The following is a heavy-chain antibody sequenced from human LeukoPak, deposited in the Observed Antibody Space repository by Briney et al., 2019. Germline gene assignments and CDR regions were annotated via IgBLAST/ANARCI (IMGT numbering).Heavy chain of an antibody. V-gene: IGHV4-59*01. CDR1: GXSISSYY. CDR3: ARDKPGYSYGDYDY. D-gene: IGHD5-18*01. Sequence: SETLSLTCTVSGXSISSYYWTWIRQPPGKGLEWIGYIYYSGSTNYTPSLKSRVTISVDTSKNQFSLKLSPVTAADTAVYYCARDKPGYSYGDYDYWGQGTLVTVSS. CDR2: IYYSGST. J-gene: IGHJ4*02.